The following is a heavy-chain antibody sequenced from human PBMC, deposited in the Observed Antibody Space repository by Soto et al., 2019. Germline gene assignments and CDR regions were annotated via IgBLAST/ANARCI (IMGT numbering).Heavy chain of an antibody. V-gene: IGHV3-21*01. CDR1: GFTFSSYS. J-gene: IGHJ4*02. D-gene: IGHD6-6*01. Sequence: GGSLRLSCAASGFTFSSYSMNWVRQAPGKGLEWVSSISSSSSYIYYADSVKGRFTISRDNAKNSLYLQMNSLRAEDTAVYYCARVEVAARMIDHWGQGTLVTVSS. CDR2: ISSSSSYI. CDR3: ARVEVAARMIDH.